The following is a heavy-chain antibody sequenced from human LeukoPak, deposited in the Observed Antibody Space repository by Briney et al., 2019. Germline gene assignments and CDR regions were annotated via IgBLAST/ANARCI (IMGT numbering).Heavy chain of an antibody. CDR3: ARDRIAAAGTDYDY. D-gene: IGHD6-13*01. V-gene: IGHV3-7*01. CDR1: GFTFSSYW. J-gene: IGHJ4*02. Sequence: GGSLRLSCAASGFTFSSYWMTWIRQAPGKGLEWVANIKGDKSAKYYVDSVKGRFTISRDNAYNSLYLQMNSLRAEDTAVYYCARDRIAAAGTDYDYWGQGALVTVSS. CDR2: IKGDKSAK.